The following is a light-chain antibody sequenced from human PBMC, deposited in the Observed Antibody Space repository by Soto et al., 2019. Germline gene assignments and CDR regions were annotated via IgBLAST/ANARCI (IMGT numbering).Light chain of an antibody. V-gene: IGLV1-47*02. CDR3: AVWDDSLSGYV. CDR1: SSNIGSNS. CDR2: SNN. Sequence: QSALTQPPSASGTPGQRVTISCSGGSSNIGSNSVYWYQQLPGTAPKLLIYSNNQWPSGVPDRFSGSKSGTSASLAISGLRSEDEADYYCAVWDDSLSGYVFGTGTKVTVL. J-gene: IGLJ1*01.